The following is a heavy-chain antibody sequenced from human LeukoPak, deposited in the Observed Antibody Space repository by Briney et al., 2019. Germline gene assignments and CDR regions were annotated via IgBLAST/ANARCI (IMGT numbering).Heavy chain of an antibody. D-gene: IGHD6-19*01. Sequence: SETLSLTCTVSGGSISSYYWSWIRQPPGKGLDWIGYIYYSGSTNYNPSLKSRVTISVDTSKNQFSLKLSSVTAADTAVYYCAGEGIAVAGTDFDYWGQGTLVTVSS. J-gene: IGHJ4*02. CDR2: IYYSGST. V-gene: IGHV4-59*01. CDR1: GGSISSYY. CDR3: AGEGIAVAGTDFDY.